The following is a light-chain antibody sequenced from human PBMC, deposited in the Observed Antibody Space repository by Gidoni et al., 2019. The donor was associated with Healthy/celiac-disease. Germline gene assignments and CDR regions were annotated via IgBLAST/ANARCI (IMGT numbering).Light chain of an antibody. CDR1: QRIRSY. CDR2: AAS. V-gene: IGKV1-39*01. J-gene: IGKJ2*01. CDR3: QQSYSTPGT. Sequence: GDRVTITCRASQRIRSYLNWYQQKPGKDPKLLIYAASSLQSGVPSRFSGRGSGTDFTLTISSLQPEDFATYYCQQSYSTPGTFGQGTKLEIK.